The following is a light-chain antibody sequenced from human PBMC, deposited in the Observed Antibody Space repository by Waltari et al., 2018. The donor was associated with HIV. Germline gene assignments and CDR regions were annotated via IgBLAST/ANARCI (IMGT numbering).Light chain of an antibody. J-gene: IGLJ2*01. V-gene: IGLV3-21*02. Sequence: SYVLTQPPSVSLAPVQTARITWPGSDIGSKSVNWHQQKPGQAPVLVVYDDSARPSGIPERFSGSNSGNTATLTISRVEAGDEADYYCQVWDIHSDHVLFGGGTKLTVL. CDR2: DDS. CDR1: DIGSKS. CDR3: QVWDIHSDHVL.